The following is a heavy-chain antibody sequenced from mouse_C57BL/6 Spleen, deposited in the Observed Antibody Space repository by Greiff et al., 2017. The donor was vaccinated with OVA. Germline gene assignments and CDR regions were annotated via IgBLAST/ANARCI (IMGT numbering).Heavy chain of an antibody. Sequence: EVQRVESGGGLVQPGGSMKLSCVASGFTFSNYWMNWVRQSPEKGLEWVAQIRLKSDNYATHYAESVKGRFTISRDDSKSSVYLQMNNLRAEDTGIYYCTELGRSWYFDVWGTGTTVTVSS. V-gene: IGHV6-3*01. CDR2: IRLKSDNYAT. J-gene: IGHJ1*03. CDR1: GFTFSNYW. CDR3: TELGRSWYFDV. D-gene: IGHD4-1*01.